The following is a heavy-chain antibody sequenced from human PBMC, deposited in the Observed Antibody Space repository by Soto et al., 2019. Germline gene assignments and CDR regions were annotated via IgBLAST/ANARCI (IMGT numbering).Heavy chain of an antibody. CDR1: GYIFTNFA. Sequence: ASVKVSCKASGYIFTNFAMGWVRQAPGQGLEWMGWINAGNGNTKYSQKFQGRVTITRDTSASTAYMELSSLRSEDTAVYYCARADPSIFGVVIPPGMDVWGQGTTVTVSS. V-gene: IGHV1-3*01. D-gene: IGHD3-3*01. CDR3: ARADPSIFGVVIPPGMDV. CDR2: INAGNGNT. J-gene: IGHJ6*02.